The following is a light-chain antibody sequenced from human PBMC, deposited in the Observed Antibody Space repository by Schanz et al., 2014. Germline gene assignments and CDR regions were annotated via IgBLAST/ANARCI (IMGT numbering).Light chain of an antibody. Sequence: EIVLTQSPATLSLSPGERATLSCRASQSVNTYLAWYQQIPGQAPRLLIYGASIRATGVPDRFSGRGSGTDFTLTISSLEPEDFVVYFCQQYGSSPYTFGQGTKLEIK. CDR3: QQYGSSPYT. V-gene: IGKV3-20*01. CDR2: GAS. J-gene: IGKJ2*01. CDR1: QSVNTY.